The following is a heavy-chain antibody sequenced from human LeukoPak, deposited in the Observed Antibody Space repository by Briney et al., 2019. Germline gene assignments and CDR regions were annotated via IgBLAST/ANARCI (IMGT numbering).Heavy chain of an antibody. D-gene: IGHD1-1*01. V-gene: IGHV3-23*01. Sequence: GGSLRLSCAASGFTFSSIAMSWVRQAPDKGLEWVSTISGSGGGTYYADSVKGRFTISRDDSKNTLYLQMNSLRADDTAVYYCAKDLGRYRNNFFDYWGQGNLVAVSS. CDR2: ISGSGGGT. CDR1: GFTFSSIA. J-gene: IGHJ4*02. CDR3: AKDLGRYRNNFFDY.